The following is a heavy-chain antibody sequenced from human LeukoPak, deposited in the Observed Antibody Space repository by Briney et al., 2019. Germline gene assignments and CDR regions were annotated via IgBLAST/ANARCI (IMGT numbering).Heavy chain of an antibody. D-gene: IGHD3-10*01. J-gene: IGHJ4*02. CDR2: ISSSSSYI. V-gene: IGHV3-21*01. Sequence: GGSLRLSCAASGFRVSNAWMTWVRQAPGKGLEWVSSISSSSSYIYYADSVKGRFTISRDNAKNSLYLQMNSLRAEDTAVYYCASSMVRGVIDYWGQGTLVTVSS. CDR3: ASSMVRGVIDY. CDR1: GFRVSNAW.